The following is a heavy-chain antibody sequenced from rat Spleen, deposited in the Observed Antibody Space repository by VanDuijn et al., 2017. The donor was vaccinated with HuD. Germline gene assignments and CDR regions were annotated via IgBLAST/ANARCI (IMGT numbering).Heavy chain of an antibody. J-gene: IGHJ2*01. CDR2: ISYGDSSGHSST. Sequence: EVQLVESDGGLVQPGRSLKLSCAASGFTFSNYGVAWVRQAPTKGLEWVATISYGDSSGHSSTYYRDSVKGRFTISRDNAKSTLSLQMDSLRSEDTATFYCARRHYGYTDYFDYWGQGVMVTVSS. CDR1: GFTFSNYG. V-gene: IGHV5-29*01. D-gene: IGHD1-9*01. CDR3: ARRHYGYTDYFDY.